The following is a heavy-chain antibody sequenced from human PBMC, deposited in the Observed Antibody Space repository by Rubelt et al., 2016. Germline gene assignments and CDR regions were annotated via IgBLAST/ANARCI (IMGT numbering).Heavy chain of an antibody. Sequence: EVQLVESGGGLIQPGGSLRLSCAASGFTVSSNYMSWVRQAPGKGLEWVSVIYSGGSTYYADSVKGRFTISRDNSKNTLYLQMNSLRAEDTAVYYCARDNGAGSSYYHYYYGMDVWGQGTTVTVSS. J-gene: IGHJ6*02. CDR3: ARDNGAGSSYYHYYYGMDV. D-gene: IGHD3-10*01. CDR2: IYSGGST. V-gene: IGHV3-53*01. CDR1: GFTVSSNY.